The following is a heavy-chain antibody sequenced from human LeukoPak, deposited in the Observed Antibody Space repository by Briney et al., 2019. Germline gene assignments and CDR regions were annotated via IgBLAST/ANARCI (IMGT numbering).Heavy chain of an antibody. CDR1: GGTFSSFA. J-gene: IGHJ6*02. V-gene: IGHV1-69*04. CDR2: IIPILGIA. D-gene: IGHD4-17*01. Sequence: GSSVKVSCKASGGTFSSFALSWVRQAPGQGLEWMGRIIPILGIANYAQKFQGRVTITADKSTSTAYMELSSLRSEDTAVYYCARVRMTTVTTAPEYYGMDVWGQGTTVTVSS. CDR3: ARVRMTTVTTAPEYYGMDV.